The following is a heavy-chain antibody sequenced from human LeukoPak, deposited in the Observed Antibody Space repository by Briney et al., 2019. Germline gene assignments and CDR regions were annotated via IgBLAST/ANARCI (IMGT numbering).Heavy chain of an antibody. CDR3: ARGNILSGYCFDF. D-gene: IGHD3-9*01. J-gene: IGHJ4*02. CDR1: GGSITGYY. V-gene: IGHV4-34*01. CDR2: IHYTGAT. Sequence: SDPLSLTCAVYGGSITGYYWSWIRQPPGKGLEWVGEIHYTGATSYNPSLKSRATISIDTSKNQVSLKLSSVTAADTAVYYCARGNILSGYCFDFWGQGALVTVSS.